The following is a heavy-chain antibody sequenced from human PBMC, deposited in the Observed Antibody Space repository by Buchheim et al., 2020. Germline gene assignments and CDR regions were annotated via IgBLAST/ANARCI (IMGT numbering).Heavy chain of an antibody. Sequence: QVQLVESGGGVVQPGRSLRLSCAASGFTFSSYGMHWVRQAPGKGLEWVAVIWYDGSNKYYADSVKGRFTISRDNSKNTLYLQMNSLRAEDTAVYYCVRDGGFTISAFRMDVWGQGTT. D-gene: IGHD3-3*01. CDR1: GFTFSSYG. CDR3: VRDGGFTISAFRMDV. J-gene: IGHJ6*02. V-gene: IGHV3-33*01. CDR2: IWYDGSNK.